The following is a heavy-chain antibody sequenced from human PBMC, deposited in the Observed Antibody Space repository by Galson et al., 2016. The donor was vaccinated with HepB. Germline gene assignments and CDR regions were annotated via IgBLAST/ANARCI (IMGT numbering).Heavy chain of an antibody. Sequence: SLRLSCAASGFTFDDYAMHWVRQAPGKGLEWVSGTSWNSGSIDYADPVKGRFTISRDNVTNSLYLQMNSLRAEDTALYYCAKDKGELLWFGSLDYWGQGTLSPCPQ. J-gene: IGHJ4*02. CDR1: GFTFDDYA. CDR2: TSWNSGSI. V-gene: IGHV3-9*01. CDR3: AKDKGELLWFGSLDY. D-gene: IGHD3-10*01.